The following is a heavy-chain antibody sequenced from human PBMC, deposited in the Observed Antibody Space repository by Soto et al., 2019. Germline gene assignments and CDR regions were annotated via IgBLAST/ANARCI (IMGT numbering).Heavy chain of an antibody. CDR2: INSDGSST. Sequence: GGSLRLSCAASGFTFSSYWMHWVRQAPGKGLVWVSRINSDGSSTSYADSVKGRFTISRDNAKNTLYLQMNSLRAEDTAVYYCASNDYGSGSDGFDYWGQGTLVTAPQ. J-gene: IGHJ4*02. CDR3: ASNDYGSGSDGFDY. D-gene: IGHD3-10*01. V-gene: IGHV3-74*01. CDR1: GFTFSSYW.